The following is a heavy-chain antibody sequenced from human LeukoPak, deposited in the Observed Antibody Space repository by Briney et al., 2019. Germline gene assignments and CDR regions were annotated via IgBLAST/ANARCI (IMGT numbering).Heavy chain of an antibody. D-gene: IGHD5-18*01. CDR2: IYYSGST. CDR3: ARAPPGDSHDY. CDR1: GGSISSGSYY. V-gene: IGHV4-61*01. Sequence: SETLSLTCTVSGGSISSGSYYWSWIRQPPGKGLEWIGYIYYSGSTNYNPSLKSRVTLSVDTSKNQFSLKLSSVTAADTAVYYCARAPPGDSHDYWGQGTLVTVSS. J-gene: IGHJ4*02.